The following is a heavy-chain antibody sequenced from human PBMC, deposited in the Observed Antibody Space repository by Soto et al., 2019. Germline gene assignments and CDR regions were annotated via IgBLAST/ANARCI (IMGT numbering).Heavy chain of an antibody. CDR3: AREAKDSSSWYIRYYYYYGMDV. V-gene: IGHV1-8*01. J-gene: IGHJ6*01. CDR2: MNPNSGNT. CDR1: GYTFTSYD. D-gene: IGHD6-13*01. Sequence: GASVKVSCKASGYTFTSYDINWVRQATGQGLEWMGWMNPNSGNTGYAQKFQGRVTMTRNTSISTAYMELSSLRSEDTAVYYCAREAKDSSSWYIRYYYYYGMDVYGQGPKVTV.